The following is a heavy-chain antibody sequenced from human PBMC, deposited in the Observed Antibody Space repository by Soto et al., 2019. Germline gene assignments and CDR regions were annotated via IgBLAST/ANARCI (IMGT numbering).Heavy chain of an antibody. CDR1: GGSISSSSYY. V-gene: IGHV4-39*01. Sequence: LSLTCTVSGGSISSSSYYWGWIRQPPGKGLEWIGSIYYSGSTYYNPSLKSRVTISVDTSKNQFSLKLSSVTAADTAVYYCASLSFSYGRRTFDYWGQGTLVTVSS. CDR3: ASLSFSYGRRTFDY. J-gene: IGHJ4*02. D-gene: IGHD5-18*01. CDR2: IYYSGST.